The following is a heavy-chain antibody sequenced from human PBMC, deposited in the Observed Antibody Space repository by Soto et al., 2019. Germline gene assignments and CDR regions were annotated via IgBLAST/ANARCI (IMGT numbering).Heavy chain of an antibody. CDR3: ARPIYGAGRLA. CDR1: GDSVSSNTAA. D-gene: IGHD4-17*01. J-gene: IGHJ5*02. V-gene: IGHV6-1*01. Sequence: QVQLQQSGPGLVKPSQTLSLTCAISGDSVSSNTAAWNWIRQSPSIGLEWLGRTYYRSKWYNEYSVSVTRRITIDPDSSNIQFSLQLNSVAPEDTAGYYCARPIYGAGRLAWGPGTLVTVSS. CDR2: TYYRSKWYN.